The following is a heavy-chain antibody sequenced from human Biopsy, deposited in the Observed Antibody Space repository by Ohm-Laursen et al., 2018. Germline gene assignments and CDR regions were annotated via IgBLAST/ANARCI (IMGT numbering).Heavy chain of an antibody. J-gene: IGHJ4*02. CDR2: TYDNGDT. CDR1: GGSINSGGHF. D-gene: IGHD5-12*01. CDR3: ARLGSGDYFPTFFDF. Sequence: TLSLTCNVSGGSINSGGHFWGWVRQSPGKGLEWIGYTYDNGDTYYNPSLMSLVSISADTSKNQFSLKLSSVTAADTAVYYCARLGSGDYFPTFFDFWGQGALVTVSS. V-gene: IGHV4-31*01.